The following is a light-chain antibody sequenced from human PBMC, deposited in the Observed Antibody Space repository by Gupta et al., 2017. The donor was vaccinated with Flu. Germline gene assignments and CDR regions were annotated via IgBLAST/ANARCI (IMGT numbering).Light chain of an antibody. V-gene: IGLV1-51*02. CDR3: GSWDSSLDGGL. J-gene: IGLJ3*02. Sequence: QSVLTQPPSVSAAPGQKVTISSSCSSSNIGDNYVSWYQQLPGTAPKLLIYENNRRPSGIPDRFSGSKAGTSATLGITGLQTGDEADYYCGSWDSSLDGGLFGGGTKLTVL. CDR1: SSNIGDNY. CDR2: ENN.